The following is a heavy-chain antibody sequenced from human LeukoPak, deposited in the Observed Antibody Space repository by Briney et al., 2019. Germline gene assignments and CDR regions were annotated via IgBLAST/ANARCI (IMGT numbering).Heavy chain of an antibody. V-gene: IGHV3-33*01. D-gene: IGHD3-9*01. J-gene: IGHJ4*02. CDR2: TWYDGTDK. Sequence: GGSLRLSCAASGFSFSSFGMPWVRQAPGKGLEWVAVTWYDGTDKYYADSVMGRFTISRDNSKNTLYLQLNSLRAEDTAVYYCARDSQYYDILTGYFRTSEVDYWGQGTLVTVSS. CDR1: GFSFSSFG. CDR3: ARDSQYYDILTGYFRTSEVDY.